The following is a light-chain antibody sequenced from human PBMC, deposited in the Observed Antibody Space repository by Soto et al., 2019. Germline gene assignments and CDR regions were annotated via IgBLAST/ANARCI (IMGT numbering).Light chain of an antibody. V-gene: IGLV1-44*01. CDR3: SSYTSGSTLYV. CDR1: GSNIGSNS. Sequence: QAVVTQPPSASGTPGQTVTISCFGSGSNIGSNSVNWYQQLPGTAPKLLIYGNNQRPSGVPDRFSASKSGNTASLTISGLQAEDEADYYCSSYTSGSTLYVFGTGTKLTVL. J-gene: IGLJ1*01. CDR2: GNN.